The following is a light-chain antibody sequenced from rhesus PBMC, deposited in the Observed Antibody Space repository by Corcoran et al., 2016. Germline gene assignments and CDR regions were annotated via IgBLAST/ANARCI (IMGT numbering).Light chain of an antibody. CDR3: QQHDNSPFT. CDR1: QGISNW. V-gene: IGKV1-69*01. Sequence: DIQMTQSPSSLSASVGDRVTITCRASQGISNWLAWYQQKPWKAPKLLIYRASNLETGVPSRFSGSGSRTDFTLTISSLQPEDIATYYCQQHDNSPFTFGPGTKLDIK. CDR2: RAS. J-gene: IGKJ3*01.